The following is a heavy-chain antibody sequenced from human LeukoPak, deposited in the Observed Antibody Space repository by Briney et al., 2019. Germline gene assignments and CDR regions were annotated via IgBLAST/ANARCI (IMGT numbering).Heavy chain of an antibody. J-gene: IGHJ6*02. V-gene: IGHV4-61*01. D-gene: IGHD2-15*01. CDR1: GTSVNSGSYY. Sequence: PSETLSLTCTVSGTSVNSGSYYWSWIRQPPGKGLEWIGYIYFGGRIDYNPSLKSRVSISVDTSNNQLSLKLDSVTAADTAVYYCARNQAATSRYYYGLDVWGQGTTVTVSS. CDR2: IYFGGRI. CDR3: ARNQAATSRYYYGLDV.